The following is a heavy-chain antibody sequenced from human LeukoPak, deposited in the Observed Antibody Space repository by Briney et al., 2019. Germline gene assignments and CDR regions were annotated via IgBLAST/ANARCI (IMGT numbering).Heavy chain of an antibody. CDR3: AKDGGYYYDSSGYYD. CDR2: ISWNSGSI. CDR1: GGSISSYY. D-gene: IGHD3-22*01. Sequence: LSLTCTVSGGSISSYYWSWVRQAPGKGLEWVSGISWNSGSIGYADSVKGRFTISRDSAKNSLYLQMNSLRAEDTALYYCAKDGGYYYDSSGYYDWGQGTLVTVSS. J-gene: IGHJ4*02. V-gene: IGHV3-9*01.